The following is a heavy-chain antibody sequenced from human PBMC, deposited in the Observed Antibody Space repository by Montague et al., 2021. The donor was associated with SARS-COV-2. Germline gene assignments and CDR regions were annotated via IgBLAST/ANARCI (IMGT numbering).Heavy chain of an antibody. CDR3: VSEKAGGLRNVFDI. Sequence: SETLSLTCTVSGFSIDSGDYWGCIRQPLGKALEWIGSIYHRGTTYYNPSLQRRLTMSIDTSTNQFSLRLTSVTAEDTAVFFCVSEKAGGLRNVFDIWGQGTTVTVSS. V-gene: IGHV4-38-2*02. J-gene: IGHJ3*02. CDR2: IYHRGTT. CDR1: GFSIDSGDY.